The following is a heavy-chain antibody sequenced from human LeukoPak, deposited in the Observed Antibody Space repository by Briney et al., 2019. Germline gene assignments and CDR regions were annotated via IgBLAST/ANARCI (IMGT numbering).Heavy chain of an antibody. V-gene: IGHV3-15*01. J-gene: IGHJ4*02. CDR1: GFTFSNTW. CDR2: IKSKTDGGTT. D-gene: IGHD1-26*01. CDR3: TTIPTDRRDSDY. Sequence: PGGSLRLSCAASGFTFSNTWMSWVRQAPGKGLEWVGRIKSKTDGGTTDYAAPVKGRFTISRDDSKNTLYLQMNSLKTEDTAVYYCTTIPTDRRDSDYWGQGTLVTVSS.